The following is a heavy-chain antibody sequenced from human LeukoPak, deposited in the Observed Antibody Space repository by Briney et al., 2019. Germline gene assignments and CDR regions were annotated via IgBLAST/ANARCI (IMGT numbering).Heavy chain of an antibody. D-gene: IGHD1-26*01. CDR3: AKDRSRRVRGATLFDY. Sequence: PGGSLRLSCAASGFTFRSYGMHWVRQAPGKGLEWVAFIRYDGSNKYYADSVKGRFTISRDNSKNTLYLQMNSLRAEDTAVYYCAKDRSRRVRGATLFDYWGQGTLVTVSS. V-gene: IGHV3-30*02. CDR1: GFTFRSYG. CDR2: IRYDGSNK. J-gene: IGHJ4*02.